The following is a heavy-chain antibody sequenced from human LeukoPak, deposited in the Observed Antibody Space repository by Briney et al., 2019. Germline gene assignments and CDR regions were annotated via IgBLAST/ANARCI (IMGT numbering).Heavy chain of an antibody. V-gene: IGHV3-7*01. CDR1: GFTFSSYW. CDR3: ARETXXXXXYXYYGXDV. CDR2: IKQDGSEK. J-gene: IGHJ6*02. Sequence: PGGSLRLSCAASGFTFSSYWMSWVRQAPGKGLEWVANIKQDGSEKYYVDSVKGRFTISRDNAKNSLYLQMNSLRAEDTAVYYCARETXXXXXYXYYGXDVWGQGTTV.